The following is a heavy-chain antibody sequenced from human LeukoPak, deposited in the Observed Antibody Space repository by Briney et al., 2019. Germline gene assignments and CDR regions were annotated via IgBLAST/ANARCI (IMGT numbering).Heavy chain of an antibody. CDR2: IYSGGST. V-gene: IGHV3-53*01. D-gene: IGHD6-13*01. J-gene: IGHJ4*02. CDR1: GFTVSSNY. CDR3: ARLYSGSWYPENVYFDY. Sequence: GGSLRLSCAASGFTVSSNYMSWVRQAPGKGLEWVSVIYSGGSTYNADSVKGRFTISRDNSKNTLYLQMNSLRAEDTAVYYCARLYSGSWYPENVYFDYWGQGTLVTVSS.